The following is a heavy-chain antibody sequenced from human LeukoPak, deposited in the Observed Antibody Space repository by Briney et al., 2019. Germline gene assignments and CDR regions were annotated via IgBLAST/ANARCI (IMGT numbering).Heavy chain of an antibody. CDR2: INHSGST. CDR3: ARAGGVIAAAGIFDY. CDR1: GGSFSGYS. V-gene: IGHV4-34*01. D-gene: IGHD6-13*01. J-gene: IGHJ4*02. Sequence: PSETLSLTCAVYGGSFSGYSWSWIRQPPGKGREWIGEINHSGSTNYNPSLKSRVTISVDTSKNQFSLKLSSVTAADTAVYYCARAGGVIAAAGIFDYWGQGILVTVSS.